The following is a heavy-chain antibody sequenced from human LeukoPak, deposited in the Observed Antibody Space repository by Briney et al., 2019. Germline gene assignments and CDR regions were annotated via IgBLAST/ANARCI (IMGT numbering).Heavy chain of an antibody. J-gene: IGHJ6*04. V-gene: IGHV4-34*01. D-gene: IGHD1-14*01. CDR1: GGSFSGYY. CDR2: INHSGST. CDR3: ARARRGYGMDV. Sequence: SENLSLTCAVYGGSFSGYYWSWIRQPPGKGLEWIGEINHSGSTNYNPSLKSRVTISVDTSKNQFSLKLSSVTAADTAVYYCARARRGYGMDVWGKGTTVTVSS.